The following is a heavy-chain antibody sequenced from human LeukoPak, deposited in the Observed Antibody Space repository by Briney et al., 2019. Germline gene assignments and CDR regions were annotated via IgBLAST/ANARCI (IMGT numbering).Heavy chain of an antibody. V-gene: IGHV3-30-3*01. D-gene: IGHD3-22*01. CDR1: GFTFSYYP. Sequence: PGGSLRLSCVASGFTFSYYPMHWVRQAPGKGLEWVATISYAGTKIYYADSVKGRLTISRDNSTDTLYLQMSSLRTEDTAVYYCARGPYYDGSGYDFDYWGQGTLVTVSS. CDR2: ISYAGTKI. J-gene: IGHJ4*02. CDR3: ARGPYYDGSGYDFDY.